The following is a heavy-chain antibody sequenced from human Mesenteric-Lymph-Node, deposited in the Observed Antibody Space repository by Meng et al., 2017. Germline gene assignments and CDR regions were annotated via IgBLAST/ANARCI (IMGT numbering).Heavy chain of an antibody. D-gene: IGHD3-10*01. CDR2: IYHSGST. CDR1: GGSISSNGDY. V-gene: IGHV4-39*01. J-gene: IGHJ4*02. CDR3: ARRRGGSGRDC. Sequence: QVQVWEAGPGLVKPSGTLSLTCTVSGGSISSNGDYWDWVRQPPGKGLEWIGAIYHSGSTSYNPSLQSRVTMFVDTSKNQFSLMLTSVTATDTAVYYCARRRGGSGRDCWGQGTLVTVSS.